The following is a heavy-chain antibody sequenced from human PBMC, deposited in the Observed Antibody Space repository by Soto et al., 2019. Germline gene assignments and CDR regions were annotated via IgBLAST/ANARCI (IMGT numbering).Heavy chain of an antibody. CDR3: AKDGASLWCGEVIRSTYCGMDG. CDR2: IWYDGSNK. Sequence: GGSLILSCASSGFTFNTYVMHWVRQAPGKGLEWVALIWYDGSNKYYADSVRGRFTISRDNSKNTLYLQMNSLRAEDTAVYYCAKDGASLWCGEVIRSTYCGMDGWVKGNKGAV. J-gene: IGHJ6*04. V-gene: IGHV3-33*06. D-gene: IGHD3-10*01. CDR1: GFTFNTYV.